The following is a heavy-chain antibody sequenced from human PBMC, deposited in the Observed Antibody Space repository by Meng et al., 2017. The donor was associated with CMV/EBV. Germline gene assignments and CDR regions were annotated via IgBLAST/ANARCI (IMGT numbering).Heavy chain of an antibody. Sequence: GESLKISCAASGFSFSSYSMNWVRQAPGKGLEWVSYISSSSSTIYYADSVKGRFTISRDNAKNSLYLQMNSLRAEDTAVYYCGRAWIAAAGTLDYWGQGTLVTVSS. CDR1: GFSFSSYS. V-gene: IGHV3-48*04. J-gene: IGHJ4*02. CDR2: ISSSSSTI. D-gene: IGHD6-13*01. CDR3: GRAWIAAAGTLDY.